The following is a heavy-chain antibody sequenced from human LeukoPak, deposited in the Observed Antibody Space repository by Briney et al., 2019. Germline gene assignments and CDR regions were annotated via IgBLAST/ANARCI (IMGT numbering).Heavy chain of an antibody. J-gene: IGHJ4*02. CDR2: INGYNANT. Sequence: ASVKVSCKASGYTFTSYGISWVRQAPGQGLEWMGWINGYNANTNYVQDLQGRVTLTTDTSTSTAYMELRSLSSDDTAVYYCAREVRSSGWYRSYDYWGQGTLVTVSS. V-gene: IGHV1-18*01. CDR3: AREVRSSGWYRSYDY. CDR1: GYTFTSYG. D-gene: IGHD6-19*01.